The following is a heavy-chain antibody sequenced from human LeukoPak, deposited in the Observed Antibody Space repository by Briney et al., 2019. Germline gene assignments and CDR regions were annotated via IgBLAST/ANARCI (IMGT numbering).Heavy chain of an antibody. J-gene: IGHJ4*02. V-gene: IGHV3-21*01. Sequence: GGSLRLSCAASGFTFSSYSMNWVRQAPGKGLEWVSSISSSSSYIYYADSVKGRFTISRDNAKNSLYLQMNSLRAEDTAVYYRARDPPYYDFWSDDAYYFDYWGQGTLVTVSS. D-gene: IGHD3-3*01. CDR3: ARDPPYYDFWSDDAYYFDY. CDR2: ISSSSSYI. CDR1: GFTFSSYS.